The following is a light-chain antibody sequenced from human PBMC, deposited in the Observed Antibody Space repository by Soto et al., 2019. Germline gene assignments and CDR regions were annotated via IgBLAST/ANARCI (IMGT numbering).Light chain of an antibody. J-gene: IGKJ1*01. CDR1: QSVSSN. CDR3: QTYYNWTPT. Sequence: ESVIKHSQGTLSVVPVEKATRSCTASQSVSSNLAWYQHKPGQAPRLLNYGASTRATGIPARFSGSGSETAFTLTINSLPTEDFAVYYCQTYYNWTPTFGKGNKVDIK. CDR2: GAS. V-gene: IGKV3-15*01.